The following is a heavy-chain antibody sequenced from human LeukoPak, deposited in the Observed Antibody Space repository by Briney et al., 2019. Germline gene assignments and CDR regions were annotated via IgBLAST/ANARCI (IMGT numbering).Heavy chain of an antibody. CDR1: GFTFSSYE. Sequence: PGGSLRLSCAASGFTFSSYEMNWVRQAPGKGLEWVVKGRFTISRDNAKNSLYLQMNSLGAEDTAVYYCAELGITMIGGVWGKGTTVTISS. D-gene: IGHD3-10*02. V-gene: IGHV3-48*03. CDR3: AELGITMIGGV. J-gene: IGHJ6*04.